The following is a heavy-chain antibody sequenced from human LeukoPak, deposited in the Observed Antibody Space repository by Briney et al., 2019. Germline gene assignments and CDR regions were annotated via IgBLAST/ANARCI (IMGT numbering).Heavy chain of an antibody. CDR3: ARRWASTTGRWFDP. V-gene: IGHV4-59*08. CDR1: GGSISSYY. J-gene: IGHJ5*02. CDR2: IYYSGST. Sequence: SETLSLTCTVSGGSISSYYWSWIRQPPGKGLEWIGYIYYSGSTNYSPSLKSRVTISVDTSKNQFSLKLSSVTAADTAVYYCARRWASTTGRWFDPWGQGTLVTVSS. D-gene: IGHD4-11*01.